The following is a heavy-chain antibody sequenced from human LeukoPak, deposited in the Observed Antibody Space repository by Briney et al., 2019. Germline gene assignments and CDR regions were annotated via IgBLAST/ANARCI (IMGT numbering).Heavy chain of an antibody. CDR2: IYYSGST. CDR3: ARVASTFDY. CDR1: GVSISSYY. Sequence: SETLSLTCTVSGVSISSYYWSWIRQPPGKGLEWIGYIYYSGSTNYNPSLKSRVTISVDTSKNQFSLKLSSVTAADTAVYYCARVASTFDYWGQGTLVTVSS. J-gene: IGHJ4*02. V-gene: IGHV4-59*01. D-gene: IGHD2-15*01.